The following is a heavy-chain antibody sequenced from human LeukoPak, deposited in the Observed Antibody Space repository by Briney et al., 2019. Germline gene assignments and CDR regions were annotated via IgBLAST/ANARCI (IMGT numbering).Heavy chain of an antibody. D-gene: IGHD3-10*01. CDR2: IYHSGSP. V-gene: IGHV4-38-2*02. Sequence: SETLSLTCTVSGYSISSGYYWGWIRQPPGKGLEWIGSIYHSGSPYYNPSLKSRVTISVDTSKNQFSLKLSSVTAADTAVYYCARGPTYYYGSGSSLPFDYWGQGTLVTVSS. J-gene: IGHJ4*02. CDR1: GYSISSGYY. CDR3: ARGPTYYYGSGSSLPFDY.